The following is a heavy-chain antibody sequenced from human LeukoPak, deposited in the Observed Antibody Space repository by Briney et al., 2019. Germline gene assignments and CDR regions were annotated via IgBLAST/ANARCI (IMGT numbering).Heavy chain of an antibody. J-gene: IGHJ4*02. CDR2: ISSSSSTI. D-gene: IGHD4/OR15-4a*01. CDR3: ARRAGAYSHPYDY. Sequence: GGSLRLSCAASGFTFSSYSMNWVRQAPGKGLEWISYISSSSSTIYYADSVKGRFTISRDNAKNSLYLQMNSLRAEDTAVYYCARRAGAYSHPYDYWGQGTLVTVSS. CDR1: GFTFSSYS. V-gene: IGHV3-48*01.